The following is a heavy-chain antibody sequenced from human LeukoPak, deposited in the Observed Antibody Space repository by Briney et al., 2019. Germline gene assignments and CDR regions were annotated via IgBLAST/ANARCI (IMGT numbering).Heavy chain of an antibody. Sequence: ASVKVSCKASGYTFTSYGISWVRQAPGQGLEWMGGIIPIFGTANYAQKFQGRVTITADESTSTAYMELSSLRSEDTAVYYCARGTRISRAFDIWGQGTMVTVSS. CDR3: ARGTRISRAFDI. D-gene: IGHD3-3*02. CDR2: IIPIFGTA. CDR1: GYTFTSYG. J-gene: IGHJ3*02. V-gene: IGHV1-69*13.